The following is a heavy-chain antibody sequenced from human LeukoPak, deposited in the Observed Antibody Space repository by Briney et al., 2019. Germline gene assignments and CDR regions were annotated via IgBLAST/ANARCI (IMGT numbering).Heavy chain of an antibody. D-gene: IGHD3-10*01. CDR2: IYTSALT. J-gene: IGHJ5*02. CDR1: GGSISSYY. Sequence: SETLSPTCTVSGGSISSYYWSWIRQPPGKGLEWIGYIYTSALTHYNPSLKSRVTLSVDTSKNQFSLKLSSVTAADTAVYYCARHRSVRVNWFDPWGQGTLVTVSS. CDR3: ARHRSVRVNWFDP. V-gene: IGHV4-4*09.